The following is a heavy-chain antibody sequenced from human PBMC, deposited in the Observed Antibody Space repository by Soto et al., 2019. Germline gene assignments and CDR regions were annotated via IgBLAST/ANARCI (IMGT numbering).Heavy chain of an antibody. CDR1: GFTFSSYS. D-gene: IGHD5-18*01. Sequence: GGSLRLSCAASGFTFSSYSMNWVRQAPGKGLEWVSSISSSSSYIYYADSVKGRFTISRDNAKNSLYLQMNSLRAEDMAVYYCARDARGYSYGTFDYWGQGTLVTVSS. V-gene: IGHV3-21*01. CDR2: ISSSSSYI. CDR3: ARDARGYSYGTFDY. J-gene: IGHJ4*02.